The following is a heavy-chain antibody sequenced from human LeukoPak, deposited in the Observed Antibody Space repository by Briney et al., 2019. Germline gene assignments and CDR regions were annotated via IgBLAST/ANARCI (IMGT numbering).Heavy chain of an antibody. CDR3: ARAPPYCSSTSCRFDP. D-gene: IGHD2-2*01. CDR1: GGSISSYY. CDR2: IYYSGST. Sequence: SETLSLTCTVSGGSISSYYWSWIRQPPGKGLEWIGYIYYSGSTNYNPSLKSRVTISVDTSKNQFSLKLSSVTAADTAVYYCARAPPYCSSTSCRFDPWGQGILVTVSS. V-gene: IGHV4-59*01. J-gene: IGHJ5*02.